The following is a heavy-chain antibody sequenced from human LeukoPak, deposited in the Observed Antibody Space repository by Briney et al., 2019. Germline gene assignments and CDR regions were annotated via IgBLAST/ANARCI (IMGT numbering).Heavy chain of an antibody. CDR1: GGSFSSFY. V-gene: IGHV4-59*08. D-gene: IGHD6-19*01. Sequence: PSETLCLTCTVSGGSFSSFYWSWIRQPPGKGLEWIGYIYYTGGTNYNPSLKSRITTSVDTSKNQFSLQLSSVTAANTAVYYCARHGTSVACYFDLWGRGTLVAVSS. J-gene: IGHJ2*01. CDR3: ARHGTSVACYFDL. CDR2: IYYTGGT.